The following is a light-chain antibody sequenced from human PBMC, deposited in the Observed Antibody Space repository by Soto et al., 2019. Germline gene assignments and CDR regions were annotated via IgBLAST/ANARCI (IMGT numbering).Light chain of an antibody. J-gene: IGKJ4*01. Sequence: QISQNTCWLSAYVGDTVTNTCQSRQDISNYLNWYPQKPGKGPELLVLDASNLERVVPASVSGSGSGIDFTFTISSLQPLDIATEYCIQYDNRLLLFTFVGGTKV. CDR1: QDISNY. V-gene: IGKV1-33*01. CDR3: IQYDNRLLLFT. CDR2: DAS.